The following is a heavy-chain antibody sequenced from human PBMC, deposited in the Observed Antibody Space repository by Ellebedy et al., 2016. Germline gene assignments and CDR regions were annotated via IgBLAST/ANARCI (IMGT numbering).Heavy chain of an antibody. D-gene: IGHD5-18*01. Sequence: SVKVSCXASGDTFTNYVISWVRQAPGQGLEWLGRISPIVDVANYAQKFQGRLTITADHSTSPVNMELSSLRSEDTALYYCARDLEAHTAMFTLYYWGQGTRVTASS. CDR3: ARDLEAHTAMFTLYY. V-gene: IGHV1-69*04. J-gene: IGHJ4*02. CDR2: ISPIVDVA. CDR1: GDTFTNYV.